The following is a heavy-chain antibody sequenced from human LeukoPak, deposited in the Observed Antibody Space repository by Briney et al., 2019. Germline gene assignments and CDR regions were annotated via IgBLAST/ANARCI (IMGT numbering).Heavy chain of an antibody. CDR2: ISSSGSTI. D-gene: IGHD3-10*01. CDR3: ARDYLPWFGELSLAHYMDV. Sequence: GGSLRLSCAAYGFTFSSYSMNWVRQAPGKGLEWVSYISSSGSTIYYADSVKGRFTISRDNAKNSLYLQMNSLRAEDTAVYYCARDYLPWFGELSLAHYMDVWGKGTTVTISS. J-gene: IGHJ6*03. V-gene: IGHV3-48*04. CDR1: GFTFSSYS.